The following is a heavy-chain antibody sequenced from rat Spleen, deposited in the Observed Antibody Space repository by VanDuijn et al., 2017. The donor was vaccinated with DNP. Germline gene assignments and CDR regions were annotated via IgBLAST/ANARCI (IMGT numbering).Heavy chain of an antibody. CDR3: ARAGYYGLSAY. V-gene: IGHV5-19*01. CDR1: GFAFSNYG. CDR2: ISPSGGNT. D-gene: IGHD1-6*01. J-gene: IGHJ2*01. Sequence: EVQLVESGGDLVQPGRSLKLSCAASGFAFSNYGMHWIRQAPTEGLEWVASISPSGGNTYYRDSVKGRFTISRDNAKSTLYLQMNSLRSEDTAIYYCARAGYYGLSAYWGQGVMVTVSS.